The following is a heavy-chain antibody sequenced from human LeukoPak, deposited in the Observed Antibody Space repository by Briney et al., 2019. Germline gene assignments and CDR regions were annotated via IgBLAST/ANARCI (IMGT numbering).Heavy chain of an antibody. CDR1: GFTFSSYE. D-gene: IGHD6-19*01. CDR3: ARGLVAVAGTGTASGYDY. Sequence: PGGSLRLSCAASGFTFSSYEMNWVRQAPGKGLEWVSYISSSGSTIYYADSVKGRFTISRDNAKNSLYLQMNSLRAEDTAVYYCARGLVAVAGTGTASGYDYWGQGTLVTVSS. J-gene: IGHJ4*02. V-gene: IGHV3-48*03. CDR2: ISSSGSTI.